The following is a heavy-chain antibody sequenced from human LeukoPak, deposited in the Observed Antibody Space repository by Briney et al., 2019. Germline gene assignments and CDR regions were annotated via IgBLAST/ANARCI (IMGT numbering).Heavy chain of an antibody. Sequence: TGESLKISCKGSGYSFTSYWISWVRQMPGKGLEWMGRIDPSDSYTNYSPSFQGHVTISADKSISTAYLQWSSLKASDTAMYYCARHTDYYDSSATNEPDNWFDPRGQGTLVTVSS. V-gene: IGHV5-10-1*01. CDR1: GYSFTSYW. CDR3: ARHTDYYDSSATNEPDNWFDP. J-gene: IGHJ5*02. D-gene: IGHD3-22*01. CDR2: IDPSDSYT.